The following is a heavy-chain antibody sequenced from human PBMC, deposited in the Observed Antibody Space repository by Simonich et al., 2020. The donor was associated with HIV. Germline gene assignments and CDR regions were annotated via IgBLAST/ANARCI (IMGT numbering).Heavy chain of an antibody. J-gene: IGHJ4*02. CDR2: IAPGRADT. CDR3: VRHRGVAAAGTPGDY. CDR1: GYRFTSYR. D-gene: IGHD6-13*01. V-gene: IGHV5-51*01. Sequence: EVQLVQSGAEVQKPGESLKISCQGSGYRFTSYRICWVGQMPGKGLEWMEIIAPGRADTRYSPSLQGQVTISADTSISTAYLQWSSLKASDTAMYYCVRHRGVAAAGTPGDYWGQGTLVTVSS.